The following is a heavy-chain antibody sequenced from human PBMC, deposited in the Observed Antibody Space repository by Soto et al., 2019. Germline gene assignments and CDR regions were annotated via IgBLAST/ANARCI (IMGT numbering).Heavy chain of an antibody. CDR3: GRGFGGTH. V-gene: IGHV3-7*05. Sequence: EVQLVESGGGLVQPGGSLRLSCAASGFTFNNYYMVWVRQAPVRGLEWVANINQDGSAKYYVDSVKGRFTISRDNAKSSLYLQINSLRAEDTATYYCGRGFGGTHWGQGSLVTVSS. J-gene: IGHJ4*02. CDR2: INQDGSAK. D-gene: IGHD2-15*01. CDR1: GFTFNNYY.